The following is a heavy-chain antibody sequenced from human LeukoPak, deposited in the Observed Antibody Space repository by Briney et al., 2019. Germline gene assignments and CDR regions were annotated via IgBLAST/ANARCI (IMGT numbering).Heavy chain of an antibody. V-gene: IGHV3-7*01. CDR3: ASSHDSSGND. CDR2: IKYDGSHK. CDR1: GFSFSSYW. D-gene: IGHD3-22*01. J-gene: IGHJ4*02. Sequence: GGSLRLSCVASGFSFSSYWMAWVRQAPGKGLEWVANIKYDGSHKYYVDSVRGRFTISRDNAKNSVYLQMNSLRVDDTAVYFCASSHDSSGNDWGQGTMVTVSS.